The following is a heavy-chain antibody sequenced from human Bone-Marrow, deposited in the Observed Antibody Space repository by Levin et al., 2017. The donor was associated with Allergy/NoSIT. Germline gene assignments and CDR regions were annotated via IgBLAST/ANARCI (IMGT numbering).Heavy chain of an antibody. J-gene: IGHJ4*02. CDR2: ISYDGSNK. CDR1: GFTFSSYA. D-gene: IGHD5-18*01. Sequence: PGGSLRLSCAASGFTFSSYAMHWVRQAPGKGLEWVAVISYDGSNKYYADSVKGRFTISRDNSKNTLYLQMNSLRAEDTAVYYCARDRTAMVRFDYWGQGTLVTVSS. V-gene: IGHV3-30-3*01. CDR3: ARDRTAMVRFDY.